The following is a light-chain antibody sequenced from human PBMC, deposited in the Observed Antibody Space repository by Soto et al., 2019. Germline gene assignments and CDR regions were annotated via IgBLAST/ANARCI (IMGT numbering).Light chain of an antibody. CDR1: QSVSSSS. J-gene: IGKJ3*01. Sequence: EIVLTQSPGTLSLSPGERASLSCRASQSVSSSSLAWYQQKPGQAPRLLIYGASSRATGIPDRFSGSGSGTDFTLTISRLEPEDFAVYYCQQYRTFGPGTKVDIK. CDR3: QQYRT. V-gene: IGKV3-20*01. CDR2: GAS.